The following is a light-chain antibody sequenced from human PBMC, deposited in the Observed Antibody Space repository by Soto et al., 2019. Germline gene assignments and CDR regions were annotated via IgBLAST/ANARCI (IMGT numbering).Light chain of an antibody. V-gene: IGLV2-23*01. J-gene: IGLJ3*02. CDR2: EGS. Sequence: QSALTQPASVSGSPGQSITISCTGTISDVGSYDLVSWYQQHPGKAPKLMIYEGSKRPSGVSSRFSGSKSGNTASLTISGLQAEDEADYYCCSYAGRSTSWVFGGGTNVTVL. CDR3: CSYAGRSTSWV. CDR1: ISDVGSYDL.